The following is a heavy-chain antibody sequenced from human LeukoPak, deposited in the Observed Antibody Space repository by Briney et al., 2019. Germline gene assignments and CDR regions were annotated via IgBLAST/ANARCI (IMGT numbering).Heavy chain of an antibody. CDR1: GVIISSYA. V-gene: IGHV3-23*01. D-gene: IGHD2-2*01. J-gene: IGHJ3*02. CDR2: INGRGDNT. Sequence: GGSLRLSCAASGVIISSYAMSWVRQAPGKGLEWVSAINGRGDNTYYADFVKGRFTISRDNSKNTLFLQMNSLRAEDTALYYCAKRPSSSTTGSASAFDIWGQGTMVTVSS. CDR3: AKRPSSSTTGSASAFDI.